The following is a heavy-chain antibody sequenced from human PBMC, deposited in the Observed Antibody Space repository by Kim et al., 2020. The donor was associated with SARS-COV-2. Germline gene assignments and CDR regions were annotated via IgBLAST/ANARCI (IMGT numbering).Heavy chain of an antibody. J-gene: IGHJ6*02. V-gene: IGHV1-69*01. D-gene: IGHD6-6*01. CDR3: ARDLAARNYYGMDV. Sequence: AQKFQGRVPITADESTSTADMELSSLRSEDTAVYYCARDLAARNYYGMDVWGQGTTVTVSS.